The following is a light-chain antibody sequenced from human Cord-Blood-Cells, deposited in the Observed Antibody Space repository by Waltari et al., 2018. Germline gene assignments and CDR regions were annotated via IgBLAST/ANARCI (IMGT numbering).Light chain of an antibody. CDR1: PGISSY. Sequence: VIWLTQSPSLLPASTGDRVTISCRMSPGISSYLAWYQHKPGKAPELLIYAASTLQSGVPSRFSGSGSGTDFTRTISCLQSEDFATYYGQQYYSFPWTFGQGTKVEIK. V-gene: IGKV1D-8*01. J-gene: IGKJ1*01. CDR3: QQYYSFPWT. CDR2: AAS.